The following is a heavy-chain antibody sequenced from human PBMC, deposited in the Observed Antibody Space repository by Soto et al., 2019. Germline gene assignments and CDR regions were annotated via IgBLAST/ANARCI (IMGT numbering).Heavy chain of an antibody. CDR2: IWYDGDHI. CDR1: GFTFRNYA. Sequence: GGSLRLSSITSGFTFRNYAMSWVRQPPGKGLEWVAAIWYDGDHIYYADSVKGRFTISRDNSKNTLYLQMNSLRAEDTAVYYYARDRSSFGSSWPTIPFDYWGQGTLVTVSS. V-gene: IGHV3-33*08. CDR3: ARDRSSFGSSWPTIPFDY. D-gene: IGHD6-13*01. J-gene: IGHJ4*02.